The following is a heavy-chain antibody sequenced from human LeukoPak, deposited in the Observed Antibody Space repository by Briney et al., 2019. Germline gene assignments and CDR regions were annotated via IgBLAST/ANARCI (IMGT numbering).Heavy chain of an antibody. J-gene: IGHJ6*02. D-gene: IGHD4-11*01. Sequence: GGSLRLSCAASGFTFSSYWMSWVRQAPGKGLEWVANIKQDGSEKYYVDSVKGRLTISRDNAKNSLYLQMNSLRAEDTAVYYCARDAPMTTVPNYYYGMDVWGQGTTVTVSS. V-gene: IGHV3-7*01. CDR3: ARDAPMTTVPNYYYGMDV. CDR2: IKQDGSEK. CDR1: GFTFSSYW.